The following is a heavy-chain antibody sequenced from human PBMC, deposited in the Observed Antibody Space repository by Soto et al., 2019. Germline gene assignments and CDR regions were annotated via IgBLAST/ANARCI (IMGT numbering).Heavy chain of an antibody. J-gene: IGHJ4*02. Sequence: EVQLVESGGGLVQPGGSLRLSCAASGFTFSIYNMNCVRQAPGKGLEWVSYISSSSSIIYYADSVKGQFTISRDDAKNSLYLQMNSLRAQDTAVYFCARDQEASWYTRYSDYWGQGTLVTVSS. CDR2: ISSSSSII. CDR1: GFTFSIYN. V-gene: IGHV3-48*01. D-gene: IGHD6-13*01. CDR3: ARDQEASWYTRYSDY.